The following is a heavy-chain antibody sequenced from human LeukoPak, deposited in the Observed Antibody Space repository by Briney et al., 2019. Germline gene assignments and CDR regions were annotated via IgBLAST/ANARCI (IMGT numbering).Heavy chain of an antibody. J-gene: IGHJ4*02. V-gene: IGHV3-7*03. CDR2: IKQDGSEK. Sequence: GGSLRLSCAASGFTFSSYWMSWVRQAPGKGLEWVANIKQDGSEKYYVDSVKGRFTISRDNAKNSLYLQMNSLRAEDTAVYYCAKDWAVAGSYYFDYWGQGTLVTVSS. CDR1: GFTFSSYW. D-gene: IGHD6-19*01. CDR3: AKDWAVAGSYYFDY.